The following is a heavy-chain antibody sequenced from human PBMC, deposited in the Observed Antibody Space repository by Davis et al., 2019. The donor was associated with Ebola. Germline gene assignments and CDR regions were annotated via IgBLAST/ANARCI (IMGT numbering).Heavy chain of an antibody. Sequence: AASVKVSCKASGYTFTSYAMNWVRQAPGQGLEWMGWINTNTGNPTYAQGFTGRFVFSLDTSVSTAYLQISSLKAEDTAVYYCARYQSHYYDSSGEDYWGQGTLVTVSS. D-gene: IGHD3-22*01. J-gene: IGHJ4*02. CDR3: ARYQSHYYDSSGEDY. CDR2: INTNTGNP. V-gene: IGHV7-4-1*02. CDR1: GYTFTSYA.